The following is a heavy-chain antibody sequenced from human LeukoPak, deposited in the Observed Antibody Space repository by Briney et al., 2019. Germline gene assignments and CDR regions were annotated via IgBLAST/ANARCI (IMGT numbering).Heavy chain of an antibody. CDR1: GFTFGDYG. V-gene: IGHV3-23*01. Sequence: GGSLRLSCTASGFTFGDYGMSWFRQAPGKGLERVAVTSDRGGTTYYADSVKGRFTISRDNSKNTLYFQMNSLRAEDTAVYFCVKAKGTDGYKDNFDSWGQGILVTVSS. CDR3: VKAKGTDGYKDNFDS. CDR2: TSDRGGTT. D-gene: IGHD5-24*01. J-gene: IGHJ4*02.